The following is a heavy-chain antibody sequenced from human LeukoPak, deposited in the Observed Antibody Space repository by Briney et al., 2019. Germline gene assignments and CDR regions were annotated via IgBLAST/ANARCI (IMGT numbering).Heavy chain of an antibody. CDR3: ARGIAYCGGDCVVH. CDR1: GYTFTSYD. J-gene: IGHJ4*02. D-gene: IGHD2-21*02. Sequence: ASVKVSCKASGYTFTSYDINWVRQASGQGLEWMGWINPNSGGTNYAQKFQGRVTMTRDTSISTAYMELSRLRSDDTAVYYCARGIAYCGGDCVVHWGQGTLVTVSS. CDR2: INPNSGGT. V-gene: IGHV1-2*02.